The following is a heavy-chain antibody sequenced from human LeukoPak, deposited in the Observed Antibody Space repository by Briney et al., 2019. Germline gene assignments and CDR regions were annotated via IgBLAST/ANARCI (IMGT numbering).Heavy chain of an antibody. V-gene: IGHV3-9*01. J-gene: IGHJ4*02. CDR2: ISWNSDNI. CDR1: GFTFDDYA. D-gene: IGHD3-22*01. CDR3: ATRSGYSFGFDY. Sequence: GGSLRLSCAASGFTFDDYAMHWVRQAPGKGLEWVSGISWNSDNIVYADSVKGRFTISRDNAKNSLYLQMNSLRAEDTAVYYCATRSGYSFGFDYWGQGTLVTVSS.